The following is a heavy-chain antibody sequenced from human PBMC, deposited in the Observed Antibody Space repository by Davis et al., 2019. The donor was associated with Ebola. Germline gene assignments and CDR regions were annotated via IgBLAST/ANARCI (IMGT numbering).Heavy chain of an antibody. Sequence: MPGGSLRLSCAVYGGSFSGFYWSWIRQPPGKGLEWIGDVYHNGNTNYSPSLRSRVTISIDMSRNQFSLNVSSVTAADTALYYCARGPRYSYKGLNWFDPWGQGSLVTVSS. J-gene: IGHJ5*02. D-gene: IGHD5-18*01. CDR3: ARGPRYSYKGLNWFDP. CDR2: VYHNGNT. V-gene: IGHV4-34*01. CDR1: GGSFSGFY.